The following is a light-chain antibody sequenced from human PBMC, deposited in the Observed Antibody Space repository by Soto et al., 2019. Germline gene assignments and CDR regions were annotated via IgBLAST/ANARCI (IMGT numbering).Light chain of an antibody. CDR3: CSYAGRYTMF. CDR2: DVN. CDR1: SSDIGIYNY. J-gene: IGLJ2*01. Sequence: QSVLTQSRSVSGSPGQSVTISCSGSSSDIGIYNYVSWYQHHPGKVPKVLIYDVNKRPSGVPDRFSGSKSGNTASLTISGLQADDEADYYCCSYAGRYTMFFGGGTKLTVL. V-gene: IGLV2-11*01.